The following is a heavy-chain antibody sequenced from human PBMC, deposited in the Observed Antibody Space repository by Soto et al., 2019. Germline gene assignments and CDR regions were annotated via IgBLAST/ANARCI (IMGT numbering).Heavy chain of an antibody. J-gene: IGHJ5*02. CDR1: GGSFSGYY. Sequence: SETLSLTCAVYGGSFSGYYWSWIRQPPGKGLEWIGEINHSGSTNYNPSLKSRVTISVDTSKNQFSLKLSSVSAADTAVYYCARLYAVVIMAGWFDPWGQGTLVPVSS. D-gene: IGHD3-3*01. V-gene: IGHV4-34*01. CDR3: ARLYAVVIMAGWFDP. CDR2: INHSGST.